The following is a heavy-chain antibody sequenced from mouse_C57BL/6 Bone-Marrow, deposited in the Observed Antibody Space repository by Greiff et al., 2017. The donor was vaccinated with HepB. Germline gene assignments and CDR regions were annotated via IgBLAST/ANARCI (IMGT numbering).Heavy chain of an antibody. Sequence: QVQLQQPGAELVMPGASVKLSCKASGYTFTSYWMHWVKQRPGQGLEWIGEIDPSDSYTNYNQKFKGKSTLTVDKSSSTAYMQLSSLTSEDSAVHYCARGGWSRGFAYWGQGTLVTVSA. CDR3: ARGGWSRGFAY. D-gene: IGHD2-3*01. V-gene: IGHV1-69*01. CDR2: IDPSDSYT. CDR1: GYTFTSYW. J-gene: IGHJ3*01.